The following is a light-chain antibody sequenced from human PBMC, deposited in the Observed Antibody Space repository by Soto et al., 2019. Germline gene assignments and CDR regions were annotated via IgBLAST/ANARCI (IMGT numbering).Light chain of an antibody. Sequence: EIVMTQSPATLSVSPGERATLSCRASQSVSSNLAWYQQKPGQAPRLLIYGASTRATGIPARFSGSGSGTEFTLTISSLQSEDCAVYYCQQYNNWPPLTFGGGTNVEIK. CDR2: GAS. CDR1: QSVSSN. CDR3: QQYNNWPPLT. J-gene: IGKJ4*01. V-gene: IGKV3-15*01.